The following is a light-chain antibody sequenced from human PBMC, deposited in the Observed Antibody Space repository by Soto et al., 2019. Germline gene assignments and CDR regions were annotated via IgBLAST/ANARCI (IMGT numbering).Light chain of an antibody. CDR1: SSDVGGYNY. J-gene: IGLJ2*01. V-gene: IGLV2-14*03. CDR3: SSYTTRNTLV. Sequence: QSVLTQPASVSGSPGQSVTISCTGTSSDVGGYNYVSWYQQHPGRVPKVIIYDVRNRPSGVSDRFSGSKSGNTASLTISGLQAEDEADYYCSSYTTRNTLVFGGGTKLTVL. CDR2: DVR.